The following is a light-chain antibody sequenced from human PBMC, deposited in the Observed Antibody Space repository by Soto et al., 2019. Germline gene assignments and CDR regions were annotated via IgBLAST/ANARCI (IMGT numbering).Light chain of an antibody. CDR2: KAS. CDR1: QSISDW. J-gene: IGKJ1*01. CDR3: QQYNTYRTWT. V-gene: IGKV1-5*03. Sequence: DIQMTQSPSTLSTSVGDRVTITCRASQSISDWLAWYQQKPGKAPKLLIYKASSLESGVPSRFSGSGSGTEFTLTISGLQPDDFATYYCQQYNTYRTWTFGQGTKV.